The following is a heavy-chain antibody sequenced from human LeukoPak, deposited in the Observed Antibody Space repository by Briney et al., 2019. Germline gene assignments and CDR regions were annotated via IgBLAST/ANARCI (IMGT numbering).Heavy chain of an antibody. J-gene: IGHJ5*02. CDR1: GGSISSYY. V-gene: IGHV4-59*01. CDR3: ARDLNFDTNWFDP. CDR2: IYYSGST. D-gene: IGHD3-9*01. Sequence: PETLSLTCTVSGGSISSYYWSWLRQPPGKGLEWIGYIYYSGSTNYNPSLKSRVTISVDTSKNQFSLKLSSVTAADTAVYYCARDLNFDTNWFDPWGQGTLVTVSS.